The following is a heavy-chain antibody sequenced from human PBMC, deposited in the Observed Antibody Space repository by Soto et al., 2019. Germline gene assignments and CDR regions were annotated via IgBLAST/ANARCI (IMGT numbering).Heavy chain of an antibody. J-gene: IGHJ6*02. Sequence: QVQLQESGPGLVKPSETLSLSCNVSGGSISSDDFFWSWVRQHPARGLEWIGYSYHSGTTYYNPSLQSRITISVDPSRNQFSLKLRSVTAADTAVYFCARDEEHGSGLSGGMDVWGQGTAVTVS. V-gene: IGHV4-31*03. CDR3: ARDEEHGSGLSGGMDV. CDR2: SYHSGTT. CDR1: GGSISSDDFF. D-gene: IGHD3-10*01.